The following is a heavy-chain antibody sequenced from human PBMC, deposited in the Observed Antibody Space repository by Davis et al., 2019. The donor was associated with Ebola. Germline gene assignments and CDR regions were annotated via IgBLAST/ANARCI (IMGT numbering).Heavy chain of an antibody. V-gene: IGHV1-69*13. CDR1: GGTFSSYA. CDR2: IIPIFGTA. D-gene: IGHD3-3*01. CDR3: ARGSRDYDFWSGYYRWGDYYYGMDV. Sequence: SVKVSCKASGGTFSSYAIRWVRQAPGQGLEWMGGIIPIFGTANYAQKFQGRVTITADESTSTAYMELSSLRSEDTAVYYCARGSRDYDFWSGYYRWGDYYYGMDVWGQGTTVTVSS. J-gene: IGHJ6*02.